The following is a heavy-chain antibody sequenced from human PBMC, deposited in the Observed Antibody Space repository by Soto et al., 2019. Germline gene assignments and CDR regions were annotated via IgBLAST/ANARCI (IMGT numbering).Heavy chain of an antibody. D-gene: IGHD3-16*01. Sequence: GESLKISCAASGFTFSSYSMNWVRQAPGKGLEWVSSISSSGTYIYYADSVKARFTISRDNAKNSLSLQIHSLSAEATAVYYCGRKKNWASFNSVDAFDIWGQGTMVTVSS. CDR2: ISSSGTYI. V-gene: IGHV3-21*01. CDR1: GFTFSSYS. J-gene: IGHJ3*02. CDR3: GRKKNWASFNSVDAFDI.